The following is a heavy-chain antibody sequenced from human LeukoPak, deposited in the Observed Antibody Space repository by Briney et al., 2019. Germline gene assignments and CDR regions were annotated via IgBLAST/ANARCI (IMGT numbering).Heavy chain of an antibody. V-gene: IGHV3-9*01. J-gene: IGHJ4*02. CDR2: ISWNSGSI. CDR1: GFTFDDYA. D-gene: IGHD4-17*01. Sequence: GRSLRLSCAASGFTFDDYAMHWVRQAPGKGLEWVSGISWNSGSIGYADSVKGGFTISRDNAKNSLYLQMNSLRAEDTAVYYCARDRAGGDGDYVGYFDCWGQGTLVTVSS. CDR3: ARDRAGGDGDYVGYFDC.